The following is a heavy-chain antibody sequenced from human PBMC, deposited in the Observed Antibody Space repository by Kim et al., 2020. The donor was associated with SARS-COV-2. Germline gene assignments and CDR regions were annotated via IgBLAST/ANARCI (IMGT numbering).Heavy chain of an antibody. V-gene: IGHV4-59*08. J-gene: IGHJ2*01. CDR1: GGSISSYY. CDR3: AIRDGGSSWKYWYFDL. Sequence: SETLSLTCTVSGGSISSYYWNWIRQPPGRGLEWIGYIYHSGSTNYNPSLKSRVTMSVDTSKNQVSLKLSSVTAADTAIYYCAIRDGGSSWKYWYFDLWGRGTLVTVSS. CDR2: IYHSGST. D-gene: IGHD6-13*01.